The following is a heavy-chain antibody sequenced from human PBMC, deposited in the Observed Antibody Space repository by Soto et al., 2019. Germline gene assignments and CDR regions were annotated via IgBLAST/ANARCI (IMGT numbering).Heavy chain of an antibody. CDR2: IYWDDDK. Sequence: QITLKESGPTLVKPTQTLTLTCTFSGFSLSTSGVGVGWIRQPPGKALEWLALIYWDDDKRYSPFLKSRLTTTNAPSKTQEGRRMPNTDPVAAAAYYCAPRRSSSSTYYVDCRGQGTLVTVSP. CDR1: GFSLSTSGVG. CDR3: APRRSSSSTYYVDC. V-gene: IGHV2-5*02. D-gene: IGHD6-13*01. J-gene: IGHJ4*02.